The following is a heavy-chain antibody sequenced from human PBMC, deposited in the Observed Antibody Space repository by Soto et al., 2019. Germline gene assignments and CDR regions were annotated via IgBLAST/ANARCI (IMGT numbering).Heavy chain of an antibody. D-gene: IGHD4-17*01. J-gene: IGHJ4*02. V-gene: IGHV4-59*11. Sequence: SETLSLTCTVSGGSINNHYWSWIRQPPGKGLEWIGCIYYTGSTNYNPSLESRVTMSVDTSKNRFSLKLTSLTAADTAVYYCASRTAVPSGYFDYWGQGTLVTVSS. CDR1: GGSINNHY. CDR3: ASRTAVPSGYFDY. CDR2: IYYTGST.